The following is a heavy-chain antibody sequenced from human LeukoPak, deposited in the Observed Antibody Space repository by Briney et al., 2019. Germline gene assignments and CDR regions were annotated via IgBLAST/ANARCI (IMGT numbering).Heavy chain of an antibody. CDR2: IKHDESEK. Sequence: GGSLRLSCAASGFTFSSCGMHWVRQAPGRGLEWVANIKHDESEKNYLDSVKGRFTISRDNAQNSLYLQMNGLRVEDTAVYYCTRRLDDWGQGTLVTVSS. D-gene: IGHD3-16*01. J-gene: IGHJ4*02. V-gene: IGHV3-7*01. CDR1: GFTFSSCG. CDR3: TRRLDD.